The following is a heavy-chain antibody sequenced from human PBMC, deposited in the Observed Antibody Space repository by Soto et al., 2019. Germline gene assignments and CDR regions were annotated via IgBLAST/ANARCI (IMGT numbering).Heavy chain of an antibody. CDR2: ISGGGGTT. D-gene: IGHD3-22*01. Sequence: GGSLRLSCAASRFSFSSYAMSWVRQAPGKGLQWVSFISGGGGTTYYADSVKGRFTISRDNSKNTLYLQMNSLRAEDTAVYYCAREPGGYYDSSGYFGYWAQGT. J-gene: IGHJ4*02. CDR3: AREPGGYYDSSGYFGY. V-gene: IGHV3-23*01. CDR1: RFSFSSYA.